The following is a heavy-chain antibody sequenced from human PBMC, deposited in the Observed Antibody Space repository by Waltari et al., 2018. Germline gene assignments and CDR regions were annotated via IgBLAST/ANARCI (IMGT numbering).Heavy chain of an antibody. J-gene: IGHJ4*02. CDR1: GYTFTGYY. D-gene: IGHD6-19*01. Sequence: QVQLVQSGAEVKKPGASVKVSCKASGYTFTGYYMSWVRQAPGQGLEWIGWSNPNSGGTNSAQRFQGRVTMTRDTSISTAYMELSSLRSDDTAVYYCARIGSSGWYFDYWGQGTLVTVSS. CDR2: SNPNSGGT. V-gene: IGHV1-2*02. CDR3: ARIGSSGWYFDY.